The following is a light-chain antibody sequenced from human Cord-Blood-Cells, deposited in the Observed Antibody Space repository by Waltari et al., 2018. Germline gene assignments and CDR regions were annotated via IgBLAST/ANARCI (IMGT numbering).Light chain of an antibody. Sequence: EIVLTQSPRTLSSSPGERATPPCRASQSVSSSYLAWYQQKPGQAPRLLIYGASSRATGIPDRFSGSGSGTDFTLTISRLEPEDFAVYYCQQYGSSPPFTFGPGTKVDIK. V-gene: IGKV3-20*01. J-gene: IGKJ3*01. CDR2: GAS. CDR1: QSVSSSY. CDR3: QQYGSSPPFT.